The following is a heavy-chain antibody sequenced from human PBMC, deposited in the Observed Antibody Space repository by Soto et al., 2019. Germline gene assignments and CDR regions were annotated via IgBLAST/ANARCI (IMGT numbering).Heavy chain of an antibody. CDR1: RFTFASSA. Sequence: GASVKVSCKASRFTFASSALQWVRRARGQRLEWIGWIVVGSGNTDYSQKFQERVAITRDMSKSTAYMELTSLRSEDTAVYYCAASTTHSDYWGQGTQVTVSS. J-gene: IGHJ4*02. CDR3: AASTTHSDY. V-gene: IGHV1-58*01. D-gene: IGHD2-2*01. CDR2: IVVGSGNT.